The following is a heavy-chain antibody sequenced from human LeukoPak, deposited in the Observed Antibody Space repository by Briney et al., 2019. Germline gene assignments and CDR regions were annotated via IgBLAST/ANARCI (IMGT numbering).Heavy chain of an antibody. J-gene: IGHJ6*02. CDR2: IYYSGDT. CDR1: GGSISSTSYY. D-gene: IGHD6-19*01. V-gene: IGHV4-39*01. CDR3: ARQWGSGWYGEKYYYYGMDV. Sequence: SETLSLTCTVSGGSISSTSYYWGWIRQPPGRGLEWIGNIYYSGDTYYNSALKSRVTVSVDTSKNQFSLKLRSVTAADTAVYYCARQWGSGWYGEKYYYYGMDVWGQGTTVTVSS.